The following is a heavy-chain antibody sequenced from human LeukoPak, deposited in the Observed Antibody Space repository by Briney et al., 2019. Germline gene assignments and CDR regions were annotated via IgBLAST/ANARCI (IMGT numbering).Heavy chain of an antibody. CDR3: AREKTPANWGSVYYFDY. J-gene: IGHJ4*02. CDR1: GDSVSSNSAA. CDR2: TYYRSKWYN. V-gene: IGHV6-1*01. Sequence: PSQTLSLTCAISGDSVSSNSAAWNWIRQSPSRGLEWLGRTYYRSKWYNDYAVSVKSRITINPDTSKNQFSLQLNSVTPEDTAVYYCAREKTPANWGSVYYFDYWGQGTLVTVSS. D-gene: IGHD7-27*01.